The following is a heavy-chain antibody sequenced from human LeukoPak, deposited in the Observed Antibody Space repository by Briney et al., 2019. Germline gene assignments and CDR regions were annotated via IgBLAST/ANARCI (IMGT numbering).Heavy chain of an antibody. Sequence: PGGSLRLSCAASGFTFSSYGMHWVRQAPGKGLEWVAVISYDGSNKYYADSVKGRFTISRDNSKNTMYLQMNSLRAEDTAVYYCAKSIVVVPADKNYYYYGMDVWGQGSTVTVSS. V-gene: IGHV3-30*18. CDR1: GFTFSSYG. CDR3: AKSIVVVPADKNYYYYGMDV. J-gene: IGHJ6*02. CDR2: ISYDGSNK. D-gene: IGHD2-2*01.